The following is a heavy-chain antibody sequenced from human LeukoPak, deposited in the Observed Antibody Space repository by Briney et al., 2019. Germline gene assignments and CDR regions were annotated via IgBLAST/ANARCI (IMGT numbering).Heavy chain of an antibody. CDR1: GFTFSSYW. Sequence: GGSLRLSCAASGFTFSSYWMSWVRQAPGKGLEWVANIKQDGSEKYYVDSVKGRFTISRDNAKNSLYLQMNSLRAEDTAVYYCAREVLAAAGTPIPIKTHRFTHWFDPWGQGTLVTVSS. J-gene: IGHJ5*02. CDR3: AREVLAAAGTPIPIKTHRFTHWFDP. V-gene: IGHV3-7*01. CDR2: IKQDGSEK. D-gene: IGHD6-13*01.